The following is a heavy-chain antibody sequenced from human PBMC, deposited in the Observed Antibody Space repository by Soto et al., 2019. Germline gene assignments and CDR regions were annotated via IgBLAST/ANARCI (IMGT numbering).Heavy chain of an antibody. J-gene: IGHJ6*03. CDR1: GYTLTELS. CDR3: ARGVNGYSYGYNYYYYMDV. D-gene: IGHD5-18*01. Sequence: ASVKVSCKVSGYTLTELSMHWVRQAPGKGLEWMGGFDPEDGETIYAQKFQGRVTMTRNTSISTAYMELSSLRSEDTAVYYCARGVNGYSYGYNYYYYMDVWGKGTTVTVSS. V-gene: IGHV1-24*01. CDR2: FDPEDGET.